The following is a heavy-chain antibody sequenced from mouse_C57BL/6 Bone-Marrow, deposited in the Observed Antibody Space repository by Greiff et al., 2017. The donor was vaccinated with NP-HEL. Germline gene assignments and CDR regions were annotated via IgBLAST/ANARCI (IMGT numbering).Heavy chain of an antibody. J-gene: IGHJ2*01. Sequence: QVQLQQPGAELVRPGSSVKLSCKASGYTFTSYWMHWVKQRPIQGLEWIGNIDPSDSETHYNQKFKDKATLTVDKSSSTAYMQLSSLTSEDSAVYYCARDEAYYSHYVGVYFDYWGQGTTLTVSS. CDR3: ARDEAYYSHYVGVYFDY. D-gene: IGHD2-5*01. CDR2: IDPSDSET. V-gene: IGHV1-52*01. CDR1: GYTFTSYW.